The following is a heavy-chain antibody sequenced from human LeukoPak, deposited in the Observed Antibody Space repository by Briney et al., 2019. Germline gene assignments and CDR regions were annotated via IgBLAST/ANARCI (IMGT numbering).Heavy chain of an antibody. CDR3: ARQGYGGDFDY. Sequence: GESLKISCKGSGYIFTSFWIGWVRQMPGKGLEWMGIIYPGDSDTRYRPSFQGQVTFSADKSISTAFLQWSGLKASDTAMYYCARQGYGGDFDYWGQGTLVTVSS. CDR1: GYIFTSFW. J-gene: IGHJ4*02. CDR2: IYPGDSDT. D-gene: IGHD4-23*01. V-gene: IGHV5-51*01.